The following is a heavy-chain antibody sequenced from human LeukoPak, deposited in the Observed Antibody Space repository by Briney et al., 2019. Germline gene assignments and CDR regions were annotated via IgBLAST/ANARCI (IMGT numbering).Heavy chain of an antibody. D-gene: IGHD6-19*01. CDR1: GGTFSSYA. CDR2: IIPIFGTA. J-gene: IGHJ6*03. CDR3: ARGSSGWYEMGYYYYYMDV. Sequence: GASVKVSCKASGGTFSSYAISWVRQAPGQGLEWMGGIIPIFGTANYAQKFQGRVTITTDESTSTAYMELSSLRSEDTAVYYCARGSSGWYEMGYYYYYMDVWGKGTTVTVSS. V-gene: IGHV1-69*05.